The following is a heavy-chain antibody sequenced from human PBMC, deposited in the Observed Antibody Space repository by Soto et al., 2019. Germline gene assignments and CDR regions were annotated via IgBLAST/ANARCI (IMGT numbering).Heavy chain of an antibody. D-gene: IGHD3-16*01. CDR2: LHFSGST. V-gene: IGHV4-31*03. CDR1: VYSLNIQNYY. Sequence: SDTLSLTCTISVYSLNIQNYYLTFIRHLPWKCLQWIGYLHFSGSTYYNPSLESRVSISTDTAKTQFSLELTSVTVADTAVYYCARDSCSYGYKSTLNFDRWGQGILVTVSS. CDR3: ARDSCSYGYKSTLNFDR. J-gene: IGHJ4*02.